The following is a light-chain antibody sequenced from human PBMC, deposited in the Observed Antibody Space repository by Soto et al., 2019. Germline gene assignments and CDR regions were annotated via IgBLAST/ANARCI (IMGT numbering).Light chain of an antibody. Sequence: EIVMTQSPATLSVSQGERATLSCRASQSVSSNLAWDQQKPGQAPTLLIYGASTRATGIPARFSGSGSGTEFTLTISSLQSEDFAVYYCQQYNNWPPYTFGQGTKLEIK. CDR1: QSVSSN. J-gene: IGKJ2*01. CDR2: GAS. V-gene: IGKV3-15*01. CDR3: QQYNNWPPYT.